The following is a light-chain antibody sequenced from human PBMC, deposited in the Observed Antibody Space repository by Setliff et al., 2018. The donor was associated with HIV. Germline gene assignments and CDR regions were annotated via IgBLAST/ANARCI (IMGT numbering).Light chain of an antibody. J-gene: IGLJ3*02. CDR1: ATDVGNYES. CDR2: DVN. V-gene: IGLV2-23*02. CDR3: CAYVSGDTWM. Sequence: QSVLTQPASVSGSPGQSITISCTGSATDVGNYESVSWYQHHPGEVPKLIIYDVNKRPSGISNRFSGSKTGNSASLTISGLHTEDEADYYCCAYVSGDTWMFGGGTKVTVL.